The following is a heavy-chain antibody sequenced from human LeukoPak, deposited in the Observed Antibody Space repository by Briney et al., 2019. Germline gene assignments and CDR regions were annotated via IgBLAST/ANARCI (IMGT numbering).Heavy chain of an antibody. D-gene: IGHD2-15*01. CDR1: GGSISSYY. CDR3: ARAPGKLLPFDY. V-gene: IGHV4-59*01. J-gene: IGHJ4*02. Sequence: SETLSLTCTVSGGSISSYYWSWIRQPPGEGLEWIGYIYYSGSTNYNPSLKSRVTISVDTSKYQFSLKLSSVTAADTAVYYWARAPGKLLPFDYWGQGTLVTVSS. CDR2: IYYSGST.